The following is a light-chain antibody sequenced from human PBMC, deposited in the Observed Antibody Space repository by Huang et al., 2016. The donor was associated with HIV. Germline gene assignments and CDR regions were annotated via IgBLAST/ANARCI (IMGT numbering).Light chain of an antibody. CDR3: QQANSFFFT. CDR1: QGSSSW. J-gene: IGKJ3*01. V-gene: IGKV1-12*01. CDR2: AAS. Sequence: DIQMTQSPSSVSASVGDRVTITCRASQGSSSWLAWYQQKPGKAPTLLVYAASSFQSGVPSRFSGSGSGTDFTLTISSLQPEDFATYDCQQANSFFFTFGPGTKVDIK.